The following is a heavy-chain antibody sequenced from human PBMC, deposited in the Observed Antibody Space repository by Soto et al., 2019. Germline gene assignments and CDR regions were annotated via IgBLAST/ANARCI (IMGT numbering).Heavy chain of an antibody. CDR1: GGSISSYY. CDR3: ARLTLDILTGYRVDP. Sequence: SETLSLTCTVSGGSISSYYWSWIRQPPGKGLEWIGYIYYSGSTNYNPSLKSRVTISVDTSKNQFSPKLSSVTAADTAVYYCARLTLDILTGYRVDPWGQGTLVTVSS. D-gene: IGHD3-9*01. J-gene: IGHJ5*02. CDR2: IYYSGST. V-gene: IGHV4-59*01.